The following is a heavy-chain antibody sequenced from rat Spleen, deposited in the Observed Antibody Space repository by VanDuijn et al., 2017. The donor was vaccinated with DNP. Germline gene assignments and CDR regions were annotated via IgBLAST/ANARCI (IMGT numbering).Heavy chain of an antibody. CDR2: IKAKSNNYAT. D-gene: IGHD1-9*01. Sequence: EVQLVESGGDLVQPGNSLKLSCATSGFTFSTAWMYWYRQFPEKRLEWVARIKAKSNNYATDYTESVKGRFTISRDDSKSSIYLQMNNLKEEDTAIYYCATYYGYNYWYFDFWGPGTMVTVSS. CDR1: GFTFSTAW. J-gene: IGHJ1*01. CDR3: ATYYGYNYWYFDF. V-gene: IGHV6-6*01.